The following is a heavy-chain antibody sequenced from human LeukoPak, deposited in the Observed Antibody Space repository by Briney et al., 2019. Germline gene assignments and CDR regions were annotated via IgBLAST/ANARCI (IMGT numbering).Heavy chain of an antibody. CDR3: ARDRSSGWYGGYYFDY. D-gene: IGHD6-19*01. CDR1: GGSISSYY. CDR2: IYTSGST. V-gene: IGHV4-4*07. Sequence: PSETLSLTCTVSGGSISSYYWSWSRQPAGKGLEWIGRIYTSGSTNYNPSLKSRVTMSVDTSKNQFSLKLSSVTAADTAVYYCARDRSSGWYGGYYFDYWGQGTLVTVSS. J-gene: IGHJ4*02.